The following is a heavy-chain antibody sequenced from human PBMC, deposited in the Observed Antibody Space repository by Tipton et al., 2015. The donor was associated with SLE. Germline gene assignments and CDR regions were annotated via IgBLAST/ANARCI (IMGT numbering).Heavy chain of an antibody. CDR3: ARRYRNPAPESLDI. J-gene: IGHJ3*02. CDR1: GGSFSVYY. CDR2: INHGGST. D-gene: IGHD1-14*01. Sequence: TLSLTCAVYGGSFSVYYWTWIRQPPGKGLEWIGEINHGGSTNYNPSLKSRVTISIDTSKNQFSLKLSSVTAADTAVYYRARRYRNPAPESLDIWGQGTVVTVSS. V-gene: IGHV4-34*01.